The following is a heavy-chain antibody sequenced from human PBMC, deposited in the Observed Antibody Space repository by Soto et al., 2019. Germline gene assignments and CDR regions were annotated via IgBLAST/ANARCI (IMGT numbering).Heavy chain of an antibody. D-gene: IGHD6-13*01. J-gene: IGHJ5*02. CDR1: GFTFSSYA. CDR2: ILYDRSNQ. V-gene: IGHV3-33*06. Sequence: QVQLVESGGGVVQPGRSLRLSCAASGFTFSSYAMHWVRQAPGKGLEWVAAILYDRSNQYYADAVKGRFTISRDNSKNTLYLQMNSLRVEDTAVYYCAKEGRVGYSTRIFRRDNWFDPWGQGTPVTVSS. CDR3: AKEGRVGYSTRIFRRDNWFDP.